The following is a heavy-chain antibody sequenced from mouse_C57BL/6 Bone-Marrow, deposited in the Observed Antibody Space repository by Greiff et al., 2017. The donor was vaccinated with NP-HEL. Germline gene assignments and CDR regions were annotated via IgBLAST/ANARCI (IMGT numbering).Heavy chain of an antibody. J-gene: IGHJ3*01. D-gene: IGHD4-1*01. CDR3: ATPPGTDAY. CDR1: GFTFSSYG. V-gene: IGHV5-6*01. CDR2: ISSGGSYT. Sequence: EVKLMESGGDLVKPGGSLKLSCAASGFTFSSYGMSWVRQTPDKRLEWVATISSGGSYTYYPDSVKGRFTISRDNAKNTLYLQMSSLKSEDTAMYYCATPPGTDAYWGQGTLVTVSA.